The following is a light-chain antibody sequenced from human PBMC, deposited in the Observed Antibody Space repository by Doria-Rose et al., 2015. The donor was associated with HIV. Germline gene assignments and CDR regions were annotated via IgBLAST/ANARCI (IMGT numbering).Light chain of an antibody. CDR3: HQYGTSWT. J-gene: IGKJ1*01. V-gene: IGKV3-20*01. Sequence: EIVLTQSPGTLSLSPGERATLSCRAGQSFSSTYLAWYQQKPGQAPSLLIYDGSTRDTGIPDRFSASGSGTDFTLTINRLEPEDFALYYCHQYGTSWTFGQGTKVEI. CDR2: DGS. CDR1: QSFSSTY.